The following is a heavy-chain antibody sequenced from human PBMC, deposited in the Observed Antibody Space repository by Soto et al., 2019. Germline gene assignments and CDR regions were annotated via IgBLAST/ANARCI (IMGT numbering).Heavy chain of an antibody. CDR2: IYYSGST. V-gene: IGHV4-30-4*02. CDR3: ARAGNYYDSSGYYHFDY. Sequence: SETLSLTCTVSGGSISSGDYYWNWIRQPPGKGLEWIGYIYYSGSTYYNPSLKSRVTISVDTSKNQFSLKLSSVTAADTAVYYCARAGNYYDSSGYYHFDYWGQGTLVTVSS. CDR1: GGSISSGDYY. D-gene: IGHD3-22*01. J-gene: IGHJ4*02.